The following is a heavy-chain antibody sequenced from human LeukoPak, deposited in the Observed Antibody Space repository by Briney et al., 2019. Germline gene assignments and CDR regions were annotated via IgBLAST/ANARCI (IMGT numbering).Heavy chain of an antibody. CDR2: ISYDGSNK. CDR1: GFTFSSYA. V-gene: IGHV3-30*01. Sequence: GRSLRLSCAASGFTFSSYAMHWVRQAPGKGLEWVAVISYDGSNKCYADSVKGRFTISRDNSKNTLYLQMNSLRAEDTAVYYCARDGLVVPAAYPSTDTYYMDVWGKGTTVTVSS. CDR3: ARDGLVVPAAYPSTDTYYMDV. J-gene: IGHJ6*03. D-gene: IGHD2-2*01.